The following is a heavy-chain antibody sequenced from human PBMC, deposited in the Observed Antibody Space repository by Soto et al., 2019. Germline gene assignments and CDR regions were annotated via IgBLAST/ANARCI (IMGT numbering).Heavy chain of an antibody. CDR2: ISAYNGNT. CDR1: GYTFTSYG. V-gene: IGHV1-18*01. Sequence: GASVKVSCKASGYTFTSYGISWVRQAPGQGLEWMGWISAYNGNTNYAQKLQGRVTMTTDTSTSTAYMELRSLRSDDTAVYYCARRYYDFWSGYSDFDYWGQGTLVTVSS. D-gene: IGHD3-3*01. CDR3: ARRYYDFWSGYSDFDY. J-gene: IGHJ4*02.